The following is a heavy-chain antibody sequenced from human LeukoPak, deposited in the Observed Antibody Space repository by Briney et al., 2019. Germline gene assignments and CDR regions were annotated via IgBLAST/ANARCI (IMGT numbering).Heavy chain of an antibody. CDR1: LGSLAGYH. V-gene: IGHV4-59*01. CDR2: IYYTGST. D-gene: IGHD2/OR15-2a*01. CDR3: ARVYQSAEYYFDY. J-gene: IGHJ4*02. Sequence: PSETLSLTCTVSLGSLAGYHWWWISQPPGKGLEWIGYIYYTGSTEYHTSLKSRVTISPDTSKNQFSLKLTSVTAADTVVYYCARVYQSAEYYFDYWGQGNLVSVSS.